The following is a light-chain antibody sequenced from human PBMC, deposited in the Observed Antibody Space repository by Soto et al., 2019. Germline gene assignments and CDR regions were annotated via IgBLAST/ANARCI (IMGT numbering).Light chain of an antibody. CDR2: DVS. J-gene: IGLJ2*01. CDR3: SSYTTSSTRL. CDR1: SSDVGGYDH. Sequence: QPVLTQPASVSGSPGQSIAISCIGTSSDVGGYDHVSWYQQHPDKAPKLMIYDVSNRPSGVSNRFSGSKSGNTASLTISGLQTEDEADYYCSSYTTSSTRLFGGGTKLTVL. V-gene: IGLV2-14*01.